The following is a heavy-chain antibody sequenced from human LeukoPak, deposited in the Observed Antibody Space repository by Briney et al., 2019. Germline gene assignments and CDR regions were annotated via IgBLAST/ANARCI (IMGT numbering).Heavy chain of an antibody. Sequence: ASVKVSCKASGYTFTSYGISWVRQAPGQGLEWMGWISAYNGNTNYAQKLQGRVTMTTDTSTSTAYMELRSLRSDDTAVYYCARDRPFIVVVPAYNRFDPWGQGTLVTVSS. J-gene: IGHJ5*02. V-gene: IGHV1-18*01. D-gene: IGHD2-2*01. CDR1: GYTFTSYG. CDR3: ARDRPFIVVVPAYNRFDP. CDR2: ISAYNGNT.